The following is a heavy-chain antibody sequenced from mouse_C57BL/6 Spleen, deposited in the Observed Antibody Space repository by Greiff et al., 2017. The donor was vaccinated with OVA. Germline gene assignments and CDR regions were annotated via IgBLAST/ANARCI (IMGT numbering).Heavy chain of an antibody. V-gene: IGHV1-81*01. Sequence: VKLQESGAELARPGASVKLSCKASGYTFTSYGISWVKQRTGQGLEWIGEIYPRSGNTYYNEKFKGKATLTADKSSSTAYMELRSLTSEDSAVYFCARTGDYGSSYDYWGQGTTLTVSS. D-gene: IGHD1-1*01. J-gene: IGHJ2*01. CDR2: IYPRSGNT. CDR1: GYTFTSYG. CDR3: ARTGDYGSSYDY.